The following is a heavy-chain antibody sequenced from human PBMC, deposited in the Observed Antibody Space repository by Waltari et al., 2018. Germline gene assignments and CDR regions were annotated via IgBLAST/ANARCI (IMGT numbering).Heavy chain of an antibody. CDR2: IYYSGST. J-gene: IGHJ2*01. V-gene: IGHV4-59*01. Sequence: GKGLEWIGYIYYSGSTNYNPSLKSRVTISVDTSKNQFSLKLSSVTAADTAVYYCARGGQYSSGWYGFFDLWGRGTLVTVSS. CDR3: ARGGQYSSGWYGFFDL. D-gene: IGHD6-19*01.